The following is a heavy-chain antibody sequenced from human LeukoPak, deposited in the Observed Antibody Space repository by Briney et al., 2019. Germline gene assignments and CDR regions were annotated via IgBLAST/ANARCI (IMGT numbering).Heavy chain of an antibody. D-gene: IGHD5-12*01. V-gene: IGHV3-74*01. Sequence: GGSLRLSCVASGFTLSTYWMHWVRQAPGKGLVWVSRINSDGSATSYADSVMVRFTISRDSAKNTLYLQMNSLRPEDTAVYYCARGKTNVDIAATTNYDYWGQGTLVTVSS. CDR2: INSDGSAT. CDR1: GFTLSTYW. CDR3: ARGKTNVDIAATTNYDY. J-gene: IGHJ4*02.